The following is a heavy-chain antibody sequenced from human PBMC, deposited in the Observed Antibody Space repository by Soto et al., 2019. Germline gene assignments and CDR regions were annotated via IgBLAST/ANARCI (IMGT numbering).Heavy chain of an antibody. J-gene: IGHJ5*02. CDR3: AKGDWFDP. CDR2: ISWNSGSI. D-gene: IGHD3-16*01. Sequence: EVQRVESGGGLVQPGRSLRLSCAASGFTFDDYAMHWVRQAPGKGLEWVSGISWNSGSIGYADSVKGRFTISRDNAKNSLYLQMNSLRAEDTALYYCAKGDWFDPWGQGTLVTVSS. CDR1: GFTFDDYA. V-gene: IGHV3-9*01.